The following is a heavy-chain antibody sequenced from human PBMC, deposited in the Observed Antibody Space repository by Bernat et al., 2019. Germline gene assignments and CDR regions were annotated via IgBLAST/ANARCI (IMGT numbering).Heavy chain of an antibody. D-gene: IGHD6-19*01. V-gene: IGHV3-48*01. Sequence: EVQLVESGGGLVQPGGSLRLSCAASGFTFSSYSMNWVRQAPGKGLEWVSYISSSSSTIYYADSVKGRFTISRDNAKNSLYLQMNSLRAEDTAVYYCARDRKLRGIAVAGTETPLVLGGQGTLVTVSS. J-gene: IGHJ4*02. CDR1: GFTFSSYS. CDR2: ISSSSSTI. CDR3: ARDRKLRGIAVAGTETPLVL.